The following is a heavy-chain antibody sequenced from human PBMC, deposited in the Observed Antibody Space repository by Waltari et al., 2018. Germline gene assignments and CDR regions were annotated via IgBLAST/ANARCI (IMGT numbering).Heavy chain of an antibody. CDR1: GYSFTSYW. D-gene: IGHD1-20*01. CDR2: IYPGDSDT. CDR3: ARQRVGMGQYNWFDP. V-gene: IGHV5-51*01. Sequence: EVQLVQSGAEVKKPGESLKISCKGSGYSFTSYWIGWVRQMPGKGLEWMGFIYPGDSDTSYSPSFQGQVTIAADKSISTAYLQWSSLKASDTAMYYCARQRVGMGQYNWFDPWGQGTLVTVSS. J-gene: IGHJ5*02.